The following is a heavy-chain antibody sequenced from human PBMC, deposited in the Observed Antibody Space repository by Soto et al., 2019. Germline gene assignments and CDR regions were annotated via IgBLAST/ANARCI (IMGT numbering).Heavy chain of an antibody. D-gene: IGHD5-18*01. CDR3: TFTAMVTLDYYYYGMDV. Sequence: PGGSLRLSCAASGFTFSNAWMSWVRQAPGKGLEWVGRIKSKTDGGTTDYAAPVKGRFTISRDDSKNTLYLQMNSLKTEDTAVYYCTFTAMVTLDYYYYGMDVRGKGTTVTVSS. J-gene: IGHJ6*04. CDR2: IKSKTDGGTT. CDR1: GFTFSNAW. V-gene: IGHV3-15*01.